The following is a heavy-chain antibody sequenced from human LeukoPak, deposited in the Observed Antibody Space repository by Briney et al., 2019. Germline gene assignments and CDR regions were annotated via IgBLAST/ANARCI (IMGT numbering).Heavy chain of an antibody. J-gene: IGHJ3*02. Sequence: PGGSLRLSCLSSVFTYSSYCMHGVGQAPGKGLDGVAFIRYEGSNKYYAGSVYGRFTISRDNSKNTLYLQMNSLRAEDTAVYYCAKCYYGSGSYPNADAFDIWGQGTMVTVSS. D-gene: IGHD3-10*01. CDR1: VFTYSSYC. CDR2: IRYEGSNK. V-gene: IGHV3-30*02. CDR3: AKCYYGSGSYPNADAFDI.